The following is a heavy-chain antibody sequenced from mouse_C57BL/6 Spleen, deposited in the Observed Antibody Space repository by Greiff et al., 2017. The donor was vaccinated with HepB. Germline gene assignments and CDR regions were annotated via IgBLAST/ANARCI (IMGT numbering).Heavy chain of an antibody. Sequence: VQLQQSDAELVKPGASVKISCKVSGYTFTDHTIHWMKQRPEQGLEWIGYIYPRDGSTKYNEKFKGKATLTADKSSSTAYMQLNSLTSEDSAVYVCARAYYYGSRVYYFDYWGQGTTLTVSS. J-gene: IGHJ2*01. CDR1: GYTFTDHT. CDR3: ARAYYYGSRVYYFDY. V-gene: IGHV1-78*01. CDR2: IYPRDGST. D-gene: IGHD1-1*01.